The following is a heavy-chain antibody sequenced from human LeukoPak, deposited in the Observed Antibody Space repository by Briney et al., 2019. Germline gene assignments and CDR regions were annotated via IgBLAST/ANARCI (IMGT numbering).Heavy chain of an antibody. J-gene: IGHJ4*02. V-gene: IGHV4-59*01. CDR2: IYYSGST. D-gene: IGHD4-17*01. CDR1: GGSISSYY. Sequence: SETLSLTCTVSGGSISSYYWSWIRQPPGKGLEWIGYIYYSGSTNYNPSLKSRVTISVDTSKNQFSLKLSSVTAADTAVYYCARHYGVHLFDYWGQGTLVTVSS. CDR3: ARHYGVHLFDY.